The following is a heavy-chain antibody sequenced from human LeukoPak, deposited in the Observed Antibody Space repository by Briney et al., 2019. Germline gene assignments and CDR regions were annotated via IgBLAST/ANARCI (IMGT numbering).Heavy chain of an antibody. CDR1: GFPFETNA. CDR2: IGNTET. J-gene: IGHJ4*02. Sequence: GGSLRLSCAPSGFPFETNAMSWVRQAPGKGLEWVATIGNTETFYADSVTGRFTISRDNSKNTVNLQMNRLRVEDTAIYYCAKDWIQFNRVFDCFDSWGQGTLVTVSS. D-gene: IGHD5-18*01. V-gene: IGHV3-23*01. CDR3: AKDWIQFNRVFDCFDS.